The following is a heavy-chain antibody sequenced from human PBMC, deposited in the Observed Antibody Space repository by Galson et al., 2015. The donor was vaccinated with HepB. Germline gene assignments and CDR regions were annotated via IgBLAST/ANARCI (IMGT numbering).Heavy chain of an antibody. D-gene: IGHD6-19*01. Sequence: SLRLYCPASGLTLGNYAMYWVRQAPGKGLGWVAVKSYEGSNKYYGDSVKGRFTVSRDNSKNTLYLQMNRLRVEDTAVYYCGRGGLRAVAGTKGDYSGQGTLVTVSS. V-gene: IGHV3-30-3*01. CDR3: GRGGLRAVAGTKGDY. CDR1: GLTLGNYA. J-gene: IGHJ4*02. CDR2: KSYEGSNK.